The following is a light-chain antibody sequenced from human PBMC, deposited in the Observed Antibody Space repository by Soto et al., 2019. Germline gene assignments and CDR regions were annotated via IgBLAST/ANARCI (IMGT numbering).Light chain of an antibody. V-gene: IGKV1-12*01. CDR2: GAS. CDR3: QQASSFPLT. Sequence: IQMTQSPSSVSASVGASVTITCRASQLISSWLAWYQVKPGKAPKLLIYGASNRESGVPSRFSGSESGTLFTLTINSLQPEDFATYYCQQASSFPLTFGGGTEVEV. CDR1: QLISSW. J-gene: IGKJ4*01.